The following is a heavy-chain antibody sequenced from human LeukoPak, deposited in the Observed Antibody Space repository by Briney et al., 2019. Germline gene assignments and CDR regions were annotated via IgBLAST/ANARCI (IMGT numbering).Heavy chain of an antibody. J-gene: IGHJ3*01. V-gene: IGHV3-74*01. CDR1: GFTFGNSW. CDR3: IVVVEPSDSDGFDV. Sequence: GGSLRLSCAASGFTFGNSWVHWVRQAPGKGLVWVSLINADGSTTSYADSVKGRFTISRDNARNTLSLEMNSLTIEDTAVYYCIVVVEPSDSDGFDVWGQGTMITVSS. D-gene: IGHD2-2*01. CDR2: INADGSTT.